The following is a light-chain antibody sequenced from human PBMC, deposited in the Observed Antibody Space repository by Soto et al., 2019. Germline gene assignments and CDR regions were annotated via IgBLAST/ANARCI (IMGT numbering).Light chain of an antibody. Sequence: QSALTQPASVSGSPGQSITISCTGTSSDVGGYNYVSWHQQHPGKAPKLMIYDVSNRPSGVSNRFSGSKSGNTASLTISGLQAEDEADYYCSSYTSSSTPVVFGGGTKLTVL. CDR3: SSYTSSSTPVV. J-gene: IGLJ2*01. V-gene: IGLV2-14*01. CDR1: SSDVGGYNY. CDR2: DVS.